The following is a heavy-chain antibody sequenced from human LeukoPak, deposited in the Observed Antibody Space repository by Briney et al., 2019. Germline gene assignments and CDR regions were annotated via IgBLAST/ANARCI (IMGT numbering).Heavy chain of an antibody. D-gene: IGHD3-10*01. CDR1: GFTFSSYA. J-gene: IGHJ4*02. CDR3: AKEGASMARAQLFDY. V-gene: IGHV3-23*01. Sequence: GGSLRLSCAASGFTFSSYAMTWVRQAPGKGLEWVSGISGSGDSTYYADSVKGRFTISRDNPKNTLYLQMHSLRAEDTAVYYCAKEGASMARAQLFDYWGQGTLVTVSS. CDR2: ISGSGDST.